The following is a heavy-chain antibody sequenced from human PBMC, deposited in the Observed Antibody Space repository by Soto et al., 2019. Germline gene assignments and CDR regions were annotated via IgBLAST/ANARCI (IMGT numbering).Heavy chain of an antibody. J-gene: IGHJ6*02. Sequence: GESLKISCKGSGYSFTSYWISWVRQMPGKGLEWMGRIDPSDSYTNYSPSFQGHVTISADKSISTAYLQWSSLKASDTAMYYCPIDYGDYVPYYYGMDVWGQGTTVTVSS. CDR2: IDPSDSYT. V-gene: IGHV5-10-1*01. CDR1: GYSFTSYW. D-gene: IGHD4-17*01. CDR3: PIDYGDYVPYYYGMDV.